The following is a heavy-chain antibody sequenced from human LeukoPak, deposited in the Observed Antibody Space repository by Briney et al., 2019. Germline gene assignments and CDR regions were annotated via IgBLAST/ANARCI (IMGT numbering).Heavy chain of an antibody. CDR3: AREAGSYYYMDV. J-gene: IGHJ6*03. Sequence: PSETLSLTCTVSGGSISSYYWSWIRQPPGKGLEWIGYIYYSGSTNYNPSLKSRVTLSVDTSKNQFSLKLSSVTAADTAVYYCAREAGSYYYMDVWGKGTTVTISS. CDR2: IYYSGST. V-gene: IGHV4-59*01. D-gene: IGHD6-13*01. CDR1: GGSISSYY.